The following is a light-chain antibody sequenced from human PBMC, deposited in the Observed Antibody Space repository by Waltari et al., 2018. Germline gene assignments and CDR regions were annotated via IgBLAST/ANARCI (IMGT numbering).Light chain of an antibody. V-gene: IGLV1-51*02. J-gene: IGLJ7*01. CDR3: GTWDSSLSGAV. CDR1: SSNIGNNY. CDR2: ENY. Sequence: QSGLTQPPSLSAAPGQKVTISCPGTSSNIGNNYVAWYQQIPGTVPKLLIYENYTRPSGIPDRFSGSRSGTSATLVITGLLTGDEADYYCGTWDSSLSGAVFGGGTHLTVL.